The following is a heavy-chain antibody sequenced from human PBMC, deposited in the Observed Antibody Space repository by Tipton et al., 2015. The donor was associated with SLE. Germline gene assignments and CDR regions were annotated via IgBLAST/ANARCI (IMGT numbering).Heavy chain of an antibody. CDR1: GGSFSGYY. CDR3: ARVGAAPYFDY. D-gene: IGHD6-13*01. V-gene: IGHV4-34*01. CDR2: INHSGST. Sequence: GLVKPSETLSLTCAVYGGSFSGYYWSWIRQPPGKGLEWIGEINHSGSTNYNPSLKSRVTISVDTSKNQFSLKLTSVTAADTAVYYCARVGAAPYFDYRGQGTLVTVSS. J-gene: IGHJ4*02.